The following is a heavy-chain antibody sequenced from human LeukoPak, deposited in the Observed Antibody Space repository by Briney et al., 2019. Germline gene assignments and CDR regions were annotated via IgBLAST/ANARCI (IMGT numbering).Heavy chain of an antibody. CDR1: GFVVSNNY. D-gene: IGHD6-19*01. CDR3: ARDRRLDGVSFSSSLAVAGLFDY. Sequence: PGGSLRLSCAASGFVVSNNYLSWVRQAPGKGLEWVSFVYYGGTTVYADSVKGRFTISRDNAKNSLYLQMNSLRAEDTVVYYCARDRRLDGVSFSSSLAVAGLFDYWGQGTLVTVSS. V-gene: IGHV3-53*01. J-gene: IGHJ4*02. CDR2: VYYGGTT.